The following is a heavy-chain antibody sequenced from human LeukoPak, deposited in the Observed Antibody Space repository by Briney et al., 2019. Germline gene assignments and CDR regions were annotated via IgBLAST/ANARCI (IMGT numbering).Heavy chain of an antibody. V-gene: IGHV3-66*01. CDR1: GFTFSSYD. J-gene: IGHJ4*02. CDR2: INSGGNT. CDR3: ASAYCCGSGNYDY. Sequence: PGGSLRLSCAASGFTFSSYDMNWVRQAPGKGLEWVSIINSGGNTDHADSVKGRFAISRSKSKNTLFLQMNSLRVEDTAVYYCASAYCCGSGNYDYWGQGTLVTVSS. D-gene: IGHD3-10*01.